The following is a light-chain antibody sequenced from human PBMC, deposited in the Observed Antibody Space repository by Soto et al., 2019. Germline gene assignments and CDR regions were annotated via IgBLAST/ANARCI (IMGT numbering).Light chain of an antibody. CDR1: QGISNF. V-gene: IGKV1-27*01. Sequence: DIQMTQSPSSLSASVGDRVTITCRASQGISNFLAWYQQKPGKVPKLLISAASTLQSGVPSRFSGSGSGTDCTLTIISLQPEDVSTYYWQKYSSVNTFGQGTRLEIK. CDR3: QKYSSVNT. CDR2: AAS. J-gene: IGKJ5*01.